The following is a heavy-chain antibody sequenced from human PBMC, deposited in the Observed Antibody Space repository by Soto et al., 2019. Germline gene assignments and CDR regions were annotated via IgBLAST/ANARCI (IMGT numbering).Heavy chain of an antibody. J-gene: IGHJ6*02. V-gene: IGHV1-69*13. CDR1: GGTFSSYA. D-gene: IGHD1-7*01. CDR2: IIPIFGTA. CDR3: AGHGITGTLPRRYGMDV. Sequence: ASVKVSCKASGGTFSSYAISWVRQAPGQGLEWMGGIIPIFGTANYAQKSQGRVTITADESTSTDYMELSSLRSEDTAMYYCAGHGITGTLPRRYGMDVWGQGTTVTVSS.